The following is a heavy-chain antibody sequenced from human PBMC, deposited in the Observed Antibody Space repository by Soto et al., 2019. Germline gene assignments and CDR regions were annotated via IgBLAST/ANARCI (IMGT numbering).Heavy chain of an antibody. CDR2: IIPMFSTA. CDR3: ARGHSPSIENGYYNYYFYYGMDV. CDR1: GGTFSSSYA. D-gene: IGHD3-9*01. J-gene: IGHJ6*02. Sequence: QVQLVQSGAEVKKPGSSVKVSCQTSGGTFSSSYAITWVRQAPGQGLEWLGGIIPMFSTASSLQTFQDRVTITADKSTSTVYKEVSGLKSDDTAVYYCARGHSPSIENGYYNYYFYYGMDVWGQGTTVTVSS. V-gene: IGHV1-69*06.